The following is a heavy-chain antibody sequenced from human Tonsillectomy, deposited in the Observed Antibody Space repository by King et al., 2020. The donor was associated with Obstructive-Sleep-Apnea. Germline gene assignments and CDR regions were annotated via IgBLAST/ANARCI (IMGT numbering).Heavy chain of an antibody. V-gene: IGHV3-30*02. Sequence: VQLVQSGGAGVNLGRPVGPSFKWLGSIFRNLAMPWSGRAQARGRGGGGFNRYDGTVKNYGASVKGRFTISRDNSNDRLYLQMNSLGADDTAVYYCAKGYRNGWHDRYFDYWGRGTLVTVSS. CDR2: NRYDGTVK. J-gene: IGHJ4*02. D-gene: IGHD6-19*01. CDR1: GSIFRNLA. CDR3: AKGYRNGWHDRYFDY.